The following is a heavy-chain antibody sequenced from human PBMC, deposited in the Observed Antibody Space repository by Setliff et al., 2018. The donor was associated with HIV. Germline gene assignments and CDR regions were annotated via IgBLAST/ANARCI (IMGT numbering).Heavy chain of an antibody. V-gene: IGHV3-7*03. J-gene: IGHJ4*02. CDR3: ARDSGVATIRKSALDY. CDR1: GFTFSNYW. Sequence: GGSLRLSCAASGFTFSNYWMTWVRQAPGKGLEWVAQINRDGTEKYYVDSVKGRFTVSRDNAKNSLYLQMNSLRAEDTALYYCARDSGVATIRKSALDYWGQGTLVTVSS. CDR2: INRDGTEK. D-gene: IGHD5-12*01.